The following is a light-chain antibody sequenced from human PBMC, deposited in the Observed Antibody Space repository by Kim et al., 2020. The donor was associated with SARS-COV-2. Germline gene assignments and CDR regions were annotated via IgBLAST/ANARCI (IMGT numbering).Light chain of an antibody. CDR2: DTN. J-gene: IGKJ2*01. Sequence: SASVGDRVTITCRAREGVSSRVAWYQQIPGRAPRRLLYDTNYLQSGVPSSFSGSGYGTDFTLTISSLQREDFATYYCQQDNNFPYTFRQGTKLEI. CDR3: QQDNNFPYT. V-gene: IGKV1-12*01. CDR1: EGVSSR.